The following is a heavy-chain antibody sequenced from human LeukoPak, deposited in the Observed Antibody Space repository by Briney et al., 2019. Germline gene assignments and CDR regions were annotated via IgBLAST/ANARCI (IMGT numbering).Heavy chain of an antibody. V-gene: IGHV3-23*01. D-gene: IGHD5-18*01. CDR3: AKSAQYSTSWMDN. J-gene: IGHJ4*02. Sequence: GGSLRLSCAASGFTFSSCAMSWVRKAPPKGLERVSSISGSGATTYYAESLEGRFTISRDNNKSTVYLQINRLKAEDTALYYCAKSAQYSTSWMDNWGQGSLVTVCS. CDR1: GFTFSSCA. CDR2: ISGSGATT.